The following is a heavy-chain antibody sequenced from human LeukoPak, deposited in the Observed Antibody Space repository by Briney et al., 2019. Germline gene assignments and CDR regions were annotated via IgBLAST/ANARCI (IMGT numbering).Heavy chain of an antibody. D-gene: IGHD3-22*01. Sequence: GGSLRLSCAASGFTFSSYAMHWVRQAPGKGLEWVSYISSSGRTMYYADSVKGRFSISRDNAKKALYLQVNSLRAEDTAVYYCARGYGGSYPYYFDYWGQGTLVAVSS. CDR3: ARGYGGSYPYYFDY. CDR2: ISSSGRTM. V-gene: IGHV3-48*03. J-gene: IGHJ4*02. CDR1: GFTFSSYA.